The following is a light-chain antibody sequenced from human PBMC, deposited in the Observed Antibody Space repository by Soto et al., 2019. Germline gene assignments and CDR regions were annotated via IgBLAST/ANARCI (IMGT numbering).Light chain of an antibody. Sequence: QSVLTQPPSVSGAPGQRVTISCAGGSSSIGAGYDVHWYQQLPGTAPKLLIYGNFNRPSGVPDRFSGSKSGTSASLAITGLQAGDEADHYCQSYDSSLSGVVFGGGTKLTVL. V-gene: IGLV1-40*01. CDR3: QSYDSSLSGVV. CDR2: GNF. CDR1: SSSIGAGYD. J-gene: IGLJ2*01.